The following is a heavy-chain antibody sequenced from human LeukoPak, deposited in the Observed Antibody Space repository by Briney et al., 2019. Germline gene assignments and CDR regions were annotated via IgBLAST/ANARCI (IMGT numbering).Heavy chain of an antibody. CDR2: VYYSGST. D-gene: IGHD6-6*01. J-gene: IGHJ6*03. CDR1: GDSINYYY. CDR3: ARATSSSSKYYYYYYYMDV. Sequence: KPSETLFLTCTVSGDSINYYYWSWIRQPPGKGLEWIGYVYYSGSTNYNPSLKSRITISVDTSTNQFSLKLSSVTAADTAVYYCARATSSSSKYYYYYYYMDVWGKGTTVTVSS. V-gene: IGHV4-59*08.